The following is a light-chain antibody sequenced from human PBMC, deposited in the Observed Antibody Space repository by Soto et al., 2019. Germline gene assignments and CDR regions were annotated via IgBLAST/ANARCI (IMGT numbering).Light chain of an antibody. CDR2: GAA. Sequence: DIQITQSPSSQSAYVVDRVTITCRASESISTYLQWYQQKPGKAPKVLIYGAATLQSGVPSRFSGSGSGTDFTLTISSLQPEDCATYYCQQSYNTPPTFGQGTKVDIK. CDR1: ESISTY. J-gene: IGKJ1*01. V-gene: IGKV1-39*01. CDR3: QQSYNTPPT.